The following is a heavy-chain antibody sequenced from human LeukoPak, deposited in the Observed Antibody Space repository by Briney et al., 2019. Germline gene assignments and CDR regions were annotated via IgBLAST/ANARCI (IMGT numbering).Heavy chain of an antibody. J-gene: IGHJ4*02. Sequence: SQTLSLTCAISGDSVSANSAAWNWLRQSPSRGLEWLGRTYYRSKWFNDYPVSLKSRITINPDTSKNQFSLHLNSVSPEDTAVYYCARDWDGRYFDYWGQGALVTVSS. CDR3: ARDWDGRYFDY. V-gene: IGHV6-1*01. CDR2: TYYRSKWFN. D-gene: IGHD1-26*01. CDR1: GDSVSANSAA.